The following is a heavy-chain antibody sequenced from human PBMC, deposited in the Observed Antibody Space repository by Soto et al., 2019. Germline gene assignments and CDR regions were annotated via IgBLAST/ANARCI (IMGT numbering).Heavy chain of an antibody. CDR2: IYYSGST. Sequence: SETLSLTCTVSGGSISSYYWSWIRQPPGKGLEWIGYIYYSGSTNYNPSLKSRVTRSVDTSKNQFSLKLSSVTAADTAVYYCARDPKGYCSSTSCYSYSYYGMDVWGQGTTVTVSS. V-gene: IGHV4-59*12. J-gene: IGHJ6*02. CDR1: GGSISSYY. D-gene: IGHD2-2*02. CDR3: ARDPKGYCSSTSCYSYSYYGMDV.